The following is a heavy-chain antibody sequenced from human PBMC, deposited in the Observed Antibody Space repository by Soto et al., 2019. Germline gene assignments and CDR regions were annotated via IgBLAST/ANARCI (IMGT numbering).Heavy chain of an antibody. CDR3: ATYGQHLMDS. CDR1: GFTFSSFA. CDR2: IGSGGDDI. Sequence: PGGSLRLSCAASGFTFSSFAMKWVRQAPGKGLEWVSVIGSGGDDIHYADSVKGRFTISRDNSKNTVNLQMNSLRAEDTAVYYCATYGQHLMDSSGQGTLVTVSS. D-gene: IGHD4-17*01. V-gene: IGHV3-23*01. J-gene: IGHJ4*02.